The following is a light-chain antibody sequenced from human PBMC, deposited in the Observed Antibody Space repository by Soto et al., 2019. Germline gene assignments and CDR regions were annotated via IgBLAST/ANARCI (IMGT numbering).Light chain of an antibody. Sequence: QSALTQPASVSGSPGQSITISCTGTSSDVGGYNYVSWYQQHPGKAPKLMIYDVSNRPSGVSNRFSSSKSGNTASLTISGLQAEDKADYYCSSYTSSSTVVFGGGTKLTVL. CDR3: SSYTSSSTVV. V-gene: IGLV2-14*01. CDR2: DVS. CDR1: SSDVGGYNY. J-gene: IGLJ2*01.